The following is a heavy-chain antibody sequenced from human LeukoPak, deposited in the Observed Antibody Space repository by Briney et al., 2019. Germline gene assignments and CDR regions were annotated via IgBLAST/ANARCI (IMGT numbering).Heavy chain of an antibody. D-gene: IGHD3-22*01. V-gene: IGHV3-11*01. CDR3: AIVAGGTSGYENDY. J-gene: IGHJ4*02. CDR1: GFTFSDYY. Sequence: PGGSLRLSCAASGFTFSDYYMNWIRQAPGKGLEWVSYISSSGSTRYYADSVKGRFTISRDNAKNSLYLQMNSLRAEDTAVYYCAIVAGGTSGYENDYWGQGTLVTVSS. CDR2: ISSSGSTR.